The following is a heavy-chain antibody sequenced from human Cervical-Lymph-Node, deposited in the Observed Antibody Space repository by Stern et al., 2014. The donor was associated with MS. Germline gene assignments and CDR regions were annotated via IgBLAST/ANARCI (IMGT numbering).Heavy chain of an antibody. Sequence: QLQLQESGSGLVKPSQTLSLTCAVSGGSISSGGYSWSWIRQPPGQGLEWIGYIYHSGSTYYNPSLKSRVTISVDRTKNPISQKLSSVTAADTAVYYCARSSTVTPNALDIWGQGTMVTVSS. V-gene: IGHV4-30-2*01. CDR3: ARSSTVTPNALDI. CDR1: GGSISSGGYS. CDR2: IYHSGST. J-gene: IGHJ3*02. D-gene: IGHD4-17*01.